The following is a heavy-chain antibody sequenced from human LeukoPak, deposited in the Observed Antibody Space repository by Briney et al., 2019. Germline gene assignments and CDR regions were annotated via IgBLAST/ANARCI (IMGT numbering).Heavy chain of an antibody. Sequence: GGSLRLSCAASGFTSNTFGMSWVRQAPGKGLEWVSAISGSGGSTYYADSVKGRFTISRDNSKNTLYLQMNSLRAEDTAVYYCAKSWAGPHYGMDVWGKGTTVTVSS. J-gene: IGHJ6*04. CDR1: GFTSNTFG. CDR3: AKSWAGPHYGMDV. CDR2: ISGSGGST. V-gene: IGHV3-23*01. D-gene: IGHD3-10*01.